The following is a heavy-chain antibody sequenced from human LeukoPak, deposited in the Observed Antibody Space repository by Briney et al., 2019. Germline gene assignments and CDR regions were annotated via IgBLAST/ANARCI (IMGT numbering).Heavy chain of an antibody. CDR2: ISSSSSYI. Sequence: GGSLRLSCAASGFTFSSYSMNWVRQAPGKGLEWASSISSSSSYIYYADSVKGRFTISRDKAKNSLYLQMSSLRAEDTAVYYCAPYSSSSAAFDIWGQGTMVTVSS. CDR1: GFTFSSYS. D-gene: IGHD6-6*01. V-gene: IGHV3-21*01. J-gene: IGHJ3*02. CDR3: APYSSSSAAFDI.